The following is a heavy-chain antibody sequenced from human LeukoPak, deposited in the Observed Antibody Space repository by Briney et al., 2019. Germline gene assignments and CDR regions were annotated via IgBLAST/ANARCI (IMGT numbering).Heavy chain of an antibody. CDR1: GLSLSTSGVE. D-gene: IGHD2-2*01. J-gene: IGHJ4*02. CDR2: ILWNDDK. Sequence: SGLTQVNPTQTLTLTCTFSGLSLSTSGVEVGWIRHPPGKSLEWHAIILWNDDKPYNPSLKSRLTITKDTSKNQVVLTMTNMDPVDTATYYCAHRLRDSVLIPAAFDYWGQGTLVTVSS. CDR3: AHRLRDSVLIPAAFDY. V-gene: IGHV2-5*01.